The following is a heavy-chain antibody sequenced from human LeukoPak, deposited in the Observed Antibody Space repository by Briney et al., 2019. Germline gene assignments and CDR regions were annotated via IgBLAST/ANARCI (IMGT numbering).Heavy chain of an antibody. CDR1: GYTFTSYD. CDR3: ARGTDSSGYYYYYYGMDV. Sequence: ASVKVSCKASGYTFTSYDINWVRQATGQGLEWMGWMNPNSGNTGYAQKFQDRVTMTRNTSISTAYMELSSLRSEDTAVYYCARGTDSSGYYYYYYGMDVWGQGTTVTVSS. D-gene: IGHD3-22*01. J-gene: IGHJ6*02. CDR2: MNPNSGNT. V-gene: IGHV1-8*01.